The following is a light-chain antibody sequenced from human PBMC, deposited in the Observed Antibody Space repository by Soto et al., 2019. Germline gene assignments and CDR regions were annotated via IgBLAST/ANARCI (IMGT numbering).Light chain of an antibody. CDR2: GTS. CDR1: QSIGID. Sequence: EIVVTQSPATLSVSPGDRATLSCRASQSIGIDLAWYQQKPGQAPRLLIYGTSTRATGVPARFTGIGSGTEFTLAISSLQSEDFAIYYCQQYYDWPYTFGQGTKLEIK. J-gene: IGKJ2*01. V-gene: IGKV3-15*01. CDR3: QQYYDWPYT.